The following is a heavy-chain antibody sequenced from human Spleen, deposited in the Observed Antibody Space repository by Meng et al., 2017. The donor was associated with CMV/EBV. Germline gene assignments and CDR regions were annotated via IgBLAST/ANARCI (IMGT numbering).Heavy chain of an antibody. CDR2: ISGGTT. Sequence: FSFSTYARSWIRQTPGKGLEWVSTISGGTTNYADSVKGRFNISRDNSKNTLYLQMNSLRAEDTAIYYCAKVQPFSKIRFLETSYFDYWGQGTLVTVSS. CDR1: FSFSTYA. J-gene: IGHJ4*02. D-gene: IGHD3-3*01. CDR3: AKVQPFSKIRFLETSYFDY. V-gene: IGHV3-23*01.